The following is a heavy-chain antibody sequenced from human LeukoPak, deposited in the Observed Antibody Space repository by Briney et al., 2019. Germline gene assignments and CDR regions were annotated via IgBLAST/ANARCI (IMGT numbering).Heavy chain of an antibody. J-gene: IGHJ4*02. CDR3: ARAGRDGYNFYY. Sequence: SETLSLTCTVSGGSISSYYWSWTRQPPGKGLEWIGYIYYSGSTNYNPSLKSRVTISVDTSKNQFSLKLSSVTAADTAVYYCARAGRDGYNFYYWGQGTLVTVSS. D-gene: IGHD5-24*01. CDR2: IYYSGST. V-gene: IGHV4-59*01. CDR1: GGSISSYY.